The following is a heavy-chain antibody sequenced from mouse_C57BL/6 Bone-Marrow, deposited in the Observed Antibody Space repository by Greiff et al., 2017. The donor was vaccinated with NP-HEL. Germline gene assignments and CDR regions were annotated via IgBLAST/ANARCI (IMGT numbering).Heavy chain of an antibody. CDR1: GYTFTSYG. Sequence: VKLMESGAELARPGASVKLSCKASGYTFTSYGISWVKQRTGQGLEWIGEIYPRSGNTYYNEKFKGKATRTAEKSSSTAYMELRSLTSEESSVYFCSRSMVTTVDYWGQGTTLTVSS. CDR2: IYPRSGNT. V-gene: IGHV1-81*01. D-gene: IGHD2-2*01. J-gene: IGHJ2*01. CDR3: SRSMVTTVDY.